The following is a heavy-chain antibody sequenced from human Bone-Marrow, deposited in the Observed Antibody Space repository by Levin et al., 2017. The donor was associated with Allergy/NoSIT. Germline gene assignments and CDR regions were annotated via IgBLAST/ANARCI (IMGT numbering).Heavy chain of an antibody. V-gene: IGHV3-48*02. CDR2: ISRSSSTI. J-gene: IGHJ4*02. Sequence: GGFLRLSCAASGFTFSRYSMNWVRQAPGRGLEWVSYISRSSSTISYADSVKGRFTISRDNAKNSLYLQMNSLRDEDTAVYYCARPDCSGTSCYYFFDSWGQGTLVTVSS. CDR3: ARPDCSGTSCYYFFDS. CDR1: GFTFSRYS. D-gene: IGHD2-2*01.